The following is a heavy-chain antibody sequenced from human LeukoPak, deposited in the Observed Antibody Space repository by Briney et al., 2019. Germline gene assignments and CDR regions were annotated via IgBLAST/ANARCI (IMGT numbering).Heavy chain of an antibody. CDR3: ARAISSSPDEQWLHVTFFDY. CDR1: GGSISSHY. Sequence: SETLSLTCTVSGGSISSHYWSWIRQPPGKGLEWIGYIYYSGSTNYNPSLKSRVTISVDTSKNQFSLKLSSVTAADTAVYYCARAISSSPDEQWLHVTFFDYWGQGTLVTVSS. J-gene: IGHJ4*02. CDR2: IYYSGST. V-gene: IGHV4-59*11. D-gene: IGHD6-19*01.